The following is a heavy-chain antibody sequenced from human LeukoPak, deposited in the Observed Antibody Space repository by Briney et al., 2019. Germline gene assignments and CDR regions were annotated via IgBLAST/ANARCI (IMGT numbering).Heavy chain of an antibody. CDR3: ARDGDSSD. D-gene: IGHD3-22*01. CDR2: IYYSGST. CDR1: GGSISSSSYY. Sequence: SETLSLTCTVSGGSISSSSYYWGWIRQPPGKGLEWIGSIYYSGSTYYNPSLKSRVTISVDTSKNQFSLKLSSVTAADTAVYYCARDGDSSDWGQGTLVTVSS. V-gene: IGHV4-39*07. J-gene: IGHJ4*02.